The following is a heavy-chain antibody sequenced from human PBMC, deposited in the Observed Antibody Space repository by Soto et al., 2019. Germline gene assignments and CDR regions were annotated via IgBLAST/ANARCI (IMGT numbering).Heavy chain of an antibody. CDR1: VYTFTSYP. J-gene: IGHJ6*02. V-gene: IGHV1-69*13. D-gene: IGHD3-3*01. CDR2: IIPIFGTA. CDR3: AGGVVSPPPYYYYGMDV. Sequence: APVKVSRKASVYTFTSYPISWVRQTPGQGLEWMGGIIPIFGTANYAQKFQGRVTITADESTSTAYMELSSLRSEDTAVDYCAGGVVSPPPYYYYGMDVWGQGTTVTVSS.